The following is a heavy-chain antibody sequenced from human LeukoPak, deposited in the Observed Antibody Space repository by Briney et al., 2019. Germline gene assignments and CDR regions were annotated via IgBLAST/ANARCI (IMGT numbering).Heavy chain of an antibody. Sequence: GGSLRLSCAASGFTVSSNYMSWVRQAPGKGLEWVSVIYSGGSTYYADSVKGRFTISRDNSKNTLYLQMNSLRAEDTAVYYCARIVWYCSGGSCYSSYDYWGQGTLVTVSS. V-gene: IGHV3-53*01. CDR2: IYSGGST. CDR3: ARIVWYCSGGSCYSSYDY. J-gene: IGHJ4*02. CDR1: GFTVSSNY. D-gene: IGHD2-15*01.